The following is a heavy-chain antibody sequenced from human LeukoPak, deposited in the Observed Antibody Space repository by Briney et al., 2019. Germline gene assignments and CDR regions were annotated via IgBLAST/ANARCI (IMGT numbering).Heavy chain of an antibody. CDR3: ARDLGLKFPFDY. Sequence: SETLSLTCAVSGGSFSGYYWSWIRHPPGKGLEWIGEINHSGSTNYNPSLKSRVTISVDTSKNQFSLKLSSVTAADTAVYYCARDLGLKFPFDYWGQGTLVTVSS. CDR2: INHSGST. V-gene: IGHV4-34*01. J-gene: IGHJ4*02. CDR1: GGSFSGYY.